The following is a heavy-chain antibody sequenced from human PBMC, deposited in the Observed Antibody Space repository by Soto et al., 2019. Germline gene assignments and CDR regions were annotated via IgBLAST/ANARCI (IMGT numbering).Heavy chain of an antibody. CDR1: GFDFSRYS. J-gene: IGHJ6*02. Sequence: EVQLVESGGGLVETGGSLRLSCVASGFDFSRYSMNWVRQAPGKGLGWLSFISSSGTYIFDADSLKGRFTISRDNAKNSLYLQMNSLRAEDTALYYCARTEYHDFWSGYGMDVWGHGTTVTVSS. CDR3: ARTEYHDFWSGYGMDV. CDR2: ISSSGTYI. V-gene: IGHV3-21*06. D-gene: IGHD3-3*01.